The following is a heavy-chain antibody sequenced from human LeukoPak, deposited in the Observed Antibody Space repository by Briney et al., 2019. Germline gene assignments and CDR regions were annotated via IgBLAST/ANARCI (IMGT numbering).Heavy chain of an antibody. CDR2: IIPIFGTA. CDR3: AGETGYCSSTSCYLYYYGMDV. Sequence: SVKVSCKASGGTFSSYAISWVRQAPGQGLEWMGGIIPIFGTANYAQKFQGRVTITADKSTSTAYMELSSLRSEDTAVYYCAGETGYCSSTSCYLYYYGMDVWGKGTTVTVSS. J-gene: IGHJ6*04. D-gene: IGHD2-2*01. CDR1: GGTFSSYA. V-gene: IGHV1-69*06.